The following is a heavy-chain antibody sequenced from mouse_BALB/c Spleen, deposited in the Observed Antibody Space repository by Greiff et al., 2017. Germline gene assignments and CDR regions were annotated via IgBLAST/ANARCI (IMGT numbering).Heavy chain of an antibody. J-gene: IGHJ1*01. CDR2: ISYSGST. CDR1: GYSITSDYA. Sequence: EVQLQQSGPGLVKPSQSLSLTCTVTGYSITSDYAWNWIRQFPGNKLEWMGYISYSGSTSYNPSLKSRISITRDTSKNQFFLQLNSVTTEDTATYYCASLGYWYFDVWGAGTTVTVSS. CDR3: ASLGYWYFDV. D-gene: IGHD3-3*01. V-gene: IGHV3-2*02.